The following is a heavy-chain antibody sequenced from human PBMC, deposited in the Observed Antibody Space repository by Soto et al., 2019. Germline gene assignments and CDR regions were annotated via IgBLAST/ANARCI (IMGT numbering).Heavy chain of an antibody. V-gene: IGHV3-30-3*01. Sequence: GGSLRLSCAASGFTFSSYAMHWVRQAPGKGLEWVAVISYDGSNKYYADSVKGRFTISRDNSKNTLYLQMNSLRAEDTAVYYCARDRPKSGYCSSTSCASCMDVWGQGTTVTVSS. CDR1: GFTFSSYA. D-gene: IGHD2-2*01. CDR3: ARDRPKSGYCSSTSCASCMDV. CDR2: ISYDGSNK. J-gene: IGHJ6*02.